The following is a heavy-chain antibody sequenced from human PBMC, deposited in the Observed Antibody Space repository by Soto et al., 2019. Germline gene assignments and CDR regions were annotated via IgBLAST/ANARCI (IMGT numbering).Heavy chain of an antibody. Sequence: ASVKVSCKASGYNLADYHIHWVRQAPGQGFEWMGWINPESGDTKCAQNFQGWVTMTTDTSSSTAYLGLRRLLSDDTAVYFCARLVITGEFDYWGQGTLVTVSS. CDR3: ARLVITGEFDY. CDR2: INPESGDT. V-gene: IGHV1-2*04. CDR1: GYNLADYH. D-gene: IGHD3-22*01. J-gene: IGHJ4*02.